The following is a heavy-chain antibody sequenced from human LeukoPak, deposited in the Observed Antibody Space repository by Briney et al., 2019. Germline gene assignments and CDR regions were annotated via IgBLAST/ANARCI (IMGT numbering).Heavy chain of an antibody. D-gene: IGHD2-8*02. J-gene: IGHJ3*02. CDR1: GGSISSSSYY. CDR2: IYYSGST. V-gene: IGHV4-39*02. CDR3: ARDFEFLVGDAFDI. Sequence: SETLSLTCTVSGGSISSSSYYWGWIRQPPGKGLEWIGSIYYSGSTYYNPSLKSRVTISVDTSKNQFSLKLSSVTAADTAVYYCARDFEFLVGDAFDIWGQGTTVTVSS.